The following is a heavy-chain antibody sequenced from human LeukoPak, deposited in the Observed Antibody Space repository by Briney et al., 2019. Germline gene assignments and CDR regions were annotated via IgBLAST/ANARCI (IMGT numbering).Heavy chain of an antibody. CDR2: ISGSGGST. D-gene: IGHD3-3*01. CDR1: GFTFSSYA. Sequence: GGSLRLSCAASGFTFSSYAMSWVRQAPGKGLEWVSAISGSGGSTYYADSVKGRFTISRDNSKNTLYLQMNSLRAEDTAVYYCARPQEYYDFWSGTPGSEYFQHWGQGTLVTVSS. CDR3: ARPQEYYDFWSGTPGSEYFQH. V-gene: IGHV3-23*01. J-gene: IGHJ1*01.